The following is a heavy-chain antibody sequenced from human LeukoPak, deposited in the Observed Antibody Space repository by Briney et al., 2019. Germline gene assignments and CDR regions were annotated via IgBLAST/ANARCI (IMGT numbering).Heavy chain of an antibody. CDR3: ARTSRGYGFFDY. CDR2: ISSSSATI. D-gene: IGHD5-18*01. CDR1: GFTFSSYA. J-gene: IGHJ4*01. V-gene: IGHV3-48*01. Sequence: GGSLRLSCAASGFTFSSYAMSWVRQAPGKGLEWVSYISSSSATIYYADSVKGRFIISRDNAKNSMFLQMNSLRVEDTAVYYCARTSRGYGFFDYWGHGTLVTVSS.